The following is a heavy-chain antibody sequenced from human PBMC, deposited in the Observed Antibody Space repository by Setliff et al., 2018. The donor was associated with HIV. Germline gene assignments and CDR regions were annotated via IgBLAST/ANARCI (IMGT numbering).Heavy chain of an antibody. J-gene: IGHJ4*02. D-gene: IGHD3-10*01. Sequence: HPGGSLRLSCATSGFSLRTYGLHWVRQVPGKGLAWVARIKGDGSGTRYADSVKGRFTISRDTSKNTLFLQMNSLRPEDTAVYYCARVRLYNAALDYWGQGTLVTVSS. CDR1: GFSLRTYG. CDR2: IKGDGSGT. CDR3: ARVRLYNAALDY. V-gene: IGHV3-74*01.